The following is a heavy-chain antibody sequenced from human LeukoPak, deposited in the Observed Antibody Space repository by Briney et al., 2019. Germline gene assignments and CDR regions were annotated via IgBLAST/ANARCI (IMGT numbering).Heavy chain of an antibody. CDR3: AKVVASYDSSGYNDY. V-gene: IGHV3-23*01. Sequence: GGSLRLSCAASGSTFSSYAMSWVRQAPGKGLEWVSAISGSGGSTYYADSVKGRFTISRDNSKNTLYLQMNSLRAEDTAVYYCAKVVASYDSSGYNDYWGQGTLVTVSS. J-gene: IGHJ4*02. CDR2: ISGSGGST. CDR1: GSTFSSYA. D-gene: IGHD3-22*01.